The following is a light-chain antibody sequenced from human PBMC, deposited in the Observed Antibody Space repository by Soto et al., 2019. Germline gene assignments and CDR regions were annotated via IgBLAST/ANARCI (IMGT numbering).Light chain of an antibody. V-gene: IGKV3-15*01. CDR3: QSYNDWPFA. Sequence: EIVMTQSPATLSVSPGERVTLSCRASESLFGFLAWYQHKPGQAPRLLIYGVSTKATGVPARFSGSGSATDFTLTITSLQSDDSAVYYCQSYNDWPFAFAQGTKLEI. CDR1: ESLFGF. CDR2: GVS. J-gene: IGKJ2*01.